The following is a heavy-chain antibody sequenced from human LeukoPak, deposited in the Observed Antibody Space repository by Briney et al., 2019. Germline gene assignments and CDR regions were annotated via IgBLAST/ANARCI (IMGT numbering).Heavy chain of an antibody. D-gene: IGHD1-26*01. CDR1: GFTVSSNY. J-gene: IGHJ4*02. CDR2: MYSGGST. V-gene: IGHV3-66*01. CDR3: QVGATMRDFDY. Sequence: GGSLRLSCAASGFTVSSNYMNWVRQAPGKGLEWVSVMYSGGSTFYGDSVKGRFTISRDNSKNTLYLQMNSLRAEDTAVYYCQVGATMRDFDYWGQGTLVTVSS.